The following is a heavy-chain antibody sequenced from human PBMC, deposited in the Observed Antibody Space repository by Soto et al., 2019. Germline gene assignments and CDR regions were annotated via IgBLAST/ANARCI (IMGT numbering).Heavy chain of an antibody. V-gene: IGHV3-23*01. CDR1: GFPFSVYA. J-gene: IGHJ4*02. D-gene: IGHD3-22*01. CDR2: IADTIGTS. Sequence: PGGSLRLSCAASGFPFSVYAMAWVRQAPGKGLEWVSTIADTIGTSYYADSVKGRFTLSRDISTNTLHLQMNSLRVDDTAVYYCAKAQWLLVGDYVVSWGQGTLVTV. CDR3: AKAQWLLVGDYVVS.